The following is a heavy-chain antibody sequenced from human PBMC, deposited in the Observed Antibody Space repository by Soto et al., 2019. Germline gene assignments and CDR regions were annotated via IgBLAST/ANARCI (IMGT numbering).Heavy chain of an antibody. D-gene: IGHD5-18*01. CDR1: GFTFSSYG. Sequence: QVQLVESGGGVVQPGRSLRLSCAASGFTFSSYGMHWVRQAPGKGLEWVAVIWYDGSNKYYADYVKGRFTISRDNSKNTLYLQMSSLRAEDTAVYYCASDKRLKWLQPYFDYWGQGTLVTVSS. CDR2: IWYDGSNK. J-gene: IGHJ4*02. V-gene: IGHV3-33*01. CDR3: ASDKRLKWLQPYFDY.